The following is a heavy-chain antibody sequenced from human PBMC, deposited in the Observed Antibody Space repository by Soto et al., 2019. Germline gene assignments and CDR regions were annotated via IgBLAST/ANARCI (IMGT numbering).Heavy chain of an antibody. CDR1: GGTFTSYA. Sequence: GASVKVSCKTSGGTFTSYAMTWVRQAPGQGLEWMGGIIPIFGTVNYAQKFQGRVTIIADKSTSTAYMELNSLRSGDTAVYYCARGITIFGVVQGMDVWGQGTTVTVSS. CDR2: IIPIFGTV. D-gene: IGHD3-3*01. V-gene: IGHV1-69*06. J-gene: IGHJ6*02. CDR3: ARGITIFGVVQGMDV.